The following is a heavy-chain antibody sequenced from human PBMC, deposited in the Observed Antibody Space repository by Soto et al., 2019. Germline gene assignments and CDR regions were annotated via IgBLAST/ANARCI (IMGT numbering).Heavy chain of an antibody. CDR1: GYAFSTYL. Sequence: QVQLVQSAAEVRRPGASVKVSCRTSGYAFSTYLMHWVRQAPGQGLEWMGILNPTAGRTSYSQKCQCRVTMTSDASTSTAYMELTGLRSDDTAVYYCARALRGGLTVVTLAYWGQGTLVTVSS. J-gene: IGHJ4*02. D-gene: IGHD3-9*01. CDR3: ARALRGGLTVVTLAY. V-gene: IGHV1-46*01. CDR2: LNPTAGRT.